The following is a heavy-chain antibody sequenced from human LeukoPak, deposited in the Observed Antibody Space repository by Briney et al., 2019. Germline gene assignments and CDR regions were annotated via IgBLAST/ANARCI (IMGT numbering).Heavy chain of an antibody. J-gene: IGHJ4*02. Sequence: PSETPSLTCAVYGGSFSGYYWSWIRQPPGEGLEWIGEINHSGSTNYNPSLKSRVTISVDTSKNQFSLKLSSVTAADTAVYYCARIGYSYGSSALWGQGTLVTVSS. V-gene: IGHV4-34*01. CDR3: ARIGYSYGSSAL. CDR1: GGSFSGYY. CDR2: INHSGST. D-gene: IGHD5-18*01.